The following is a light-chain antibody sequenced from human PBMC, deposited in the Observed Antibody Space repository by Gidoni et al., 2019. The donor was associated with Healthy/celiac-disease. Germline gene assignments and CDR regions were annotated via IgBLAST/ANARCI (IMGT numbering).Light chain of an antibody. J-gene: IGKJ4*01. V-gene: IGKV3-11*01. CDR1: QSVSSY. Sequence: EIVLTQSPATLSLSPGERATLSCRASQSVSSYLAWYQQQPGQAPMLLIYDASNRATVIPARFSGSGSGTDFTLTISSLEPEDFAVYYCQQRSNWPHTFGGGTKVEIK. CDR3: QQRSNWPHT. CDR2: DAS.